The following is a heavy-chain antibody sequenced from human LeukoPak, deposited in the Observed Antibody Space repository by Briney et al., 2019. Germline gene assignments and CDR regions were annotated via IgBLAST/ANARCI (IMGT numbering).Heavy chain of an antibody. CDR3: ARTRVLRYFDWSHAFDI. D-gene: IGHD3-9*01. Sequence: SETLSLTCAVYGGSFSGYYWSWIRQPPGKGLEWIGEINHSGSTNYNPSLKSRVTISVDTSKNQFSLKLSSVTAADTAVYYCARTRVLRYFDWSHAFDIWGQGTMVTVSS. CDR2: INHSGST. CDR1: GGSFSGYY. V-gene: IGHV4-34*01. J-gene: IGHJ3*02.